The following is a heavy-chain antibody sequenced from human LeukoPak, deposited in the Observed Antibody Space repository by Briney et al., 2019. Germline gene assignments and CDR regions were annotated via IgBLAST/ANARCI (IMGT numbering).Heavy chain of an antibody. CDR2: IYYGDTT. Sequence: SETLSLTCTVSGGSISTYYWNWIRQPPGKGLDWIGYIYYGDTTDYNPSLQSRVTISVDTSKSQFSLKLTSVTTADTAVYYCARGLNDYYFDYWGQGALVTVSS. CDR1: GGSISTYY. J-gene: IGHJ4*02. V-gene: IGHV4-59*01. CDR3: ARGLNDYYFDY. D-gene: IGHD2-21*02.